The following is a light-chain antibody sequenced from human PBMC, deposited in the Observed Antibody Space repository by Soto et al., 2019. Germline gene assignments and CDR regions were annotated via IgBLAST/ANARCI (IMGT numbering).Light chain of an antibody. V-gene: IGKV3-15*01. CDR1: QSVGSN. Sequence: ETVMTQSPATLSVSPGEGVTLSCRASQSVGSNLAWYQQKPGQAPRLLIYGASTRATGIPPRYSGSGSGTEFTLTISSLQSEDCVLYYCYQYNDWPPGLTFGGGTKVEIK. CDR3: YQYNDWPPGLT. CDR2: GAS. J-gene: IGKJ4*01.